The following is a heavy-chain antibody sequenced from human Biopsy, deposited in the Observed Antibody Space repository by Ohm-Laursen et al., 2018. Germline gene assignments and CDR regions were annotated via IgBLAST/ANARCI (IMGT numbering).Heavy chain of an antibody. J-gene: IGHJ3*02. Sequence: AASVKVSCKASGYTFTDYSLHWVRQAPGQGLEWMGWVNPNSAATNYAQKFQGRVTMTSDTSISTAYIELRRLISDDTAVYFCARDRMVTIITLVRADTFDIWGQGTLVSVSS. CDR1: GYTFTDYS. D-gene: IGHD3-10*01. CDR2: VNPNSAAT. CDR3: ARDRMVTIITLVRADTFDI. V-gene: IGHV1-2*02.